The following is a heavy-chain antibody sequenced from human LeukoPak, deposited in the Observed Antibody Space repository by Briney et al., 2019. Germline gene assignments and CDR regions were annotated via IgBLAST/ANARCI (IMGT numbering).Heavy chain of an antibody. CDR3: ARGYVLGSYYLLPVNY. J-gene: IGHJ4*02. CDR1: GYTFTGYY. V-gene: IGHV1-2*02. Sequence: ASVKVSCKASGYTFTGYYMHWVRQAPGQGLEWMGWINPNSGGTNYAQKFQGRVTMTRDTSISTAYMELSRLRSDDTAMYYCARGYVLGSYYLLPVNYWGQGTLVTVSS. D-gene: IGHD1-26*01. CDR2: INPNSGGT.